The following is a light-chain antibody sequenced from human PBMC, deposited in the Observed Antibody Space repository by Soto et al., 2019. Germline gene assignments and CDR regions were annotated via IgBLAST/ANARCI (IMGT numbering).Light chain of an antibody. V-gene: IGLV2-14*01. CDR1: TSDVGGYNY. J-gene: IGLJ2*01. CDR2: EVS. CDR3: SSYTSSSTLVV. Sequence: QSALTQPASVSGSPGQSITISCTGTTSDVGGYNYVSWYQQHPGKAPKLRIYEVSNRPSGVSNRFSGSKSGNTASLTISGLQAEDAADYYCSSYTSSSTLVVFGGGTKLTVL.